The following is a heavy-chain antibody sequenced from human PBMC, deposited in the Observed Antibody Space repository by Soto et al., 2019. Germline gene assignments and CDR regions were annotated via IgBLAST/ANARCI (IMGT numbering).Heavy chain of an antibody. J-gene: IGHJ4*02. CDR1: GGTLSSYA. CDR3: AKTLYTDCDYRKYFDY. V-gene: IGHV1-69*01. D-gene: IGHD5-12*01. CDR2: FIPILGTA. Sequence: QVQLVQSGAEVKTPGSSLKVFCKASGGTLSSYAITWVRQAPGQGLEWMGGFIPILGTANYAQKFQGRVKMTADESTNTAYMELSSLRSEDTAVYYCAKTLYTDCDYRKYFDYWGQGTLVTVSS.